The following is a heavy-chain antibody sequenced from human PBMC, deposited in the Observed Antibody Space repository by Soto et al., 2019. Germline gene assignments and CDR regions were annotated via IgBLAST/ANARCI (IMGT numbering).Heavy chain of an antibody. V-gene: IGHV4-61*01. CDR2: IYHTGSA. CDR1: GDSVSSYNSY. D-gene: IGHD1-1*01. CDR3: ASGRDAYKTGY. J-gene: IGHJ4*02. Sequence: QVQLQGSGPGLVKPSETLSLACTVAGDSVSSYNSYWSWIRQPPGKGLEWIGYIYHTGSAYYNPSLESRLTIPMDTSKNQFSLKMNSVTAADTAVYYCASGRDAYKTGYWGQGTLVTVSS.